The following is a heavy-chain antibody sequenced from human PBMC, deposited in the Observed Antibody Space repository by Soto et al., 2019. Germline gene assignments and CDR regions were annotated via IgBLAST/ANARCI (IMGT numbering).Heavy chain of an antibody. CDR3: AHRVTYYYDSSGYYWFDP. CDR1: GFSLGTSGVG. V-gene: IGHV2-5*01. Sequence: SGPTLVNPTQTLTLTCTFSGFSLGTSGVGVGLIRQPPGKALEWLALIYWNDDKRYSPSLKSRLTITKDTSKNQVVLTMTNMDPVDTATYYCAHRVTYYYDSSGYYWFDPWGQGTLVTVYS. J-gene: IGHJ5*02. CDR2: IYWNDDK. D-gene: IGHD3-22*01.